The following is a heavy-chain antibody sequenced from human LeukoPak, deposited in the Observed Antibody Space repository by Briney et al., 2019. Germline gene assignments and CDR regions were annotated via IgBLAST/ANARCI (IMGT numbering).Heavy chain of an antibody. D-gene: IGHD1-26*01. J-gene: IGHJ4*02. CDR2: INWNGGRT. Sequence: GGSLRLSCAASGFTFDDYGMRWVRQAPGKGLEWVAGINWNGGRTDYADSVKGRFTISRDNAKNSLYLQMNSLRAEDTALYYCAGGGIYYGAAFDLWGQGSLVSVSA. V-gene: IGHV3-20*04. CDR1: GFTFDDYG. CDR3: AGGGIYYGAAFDL.